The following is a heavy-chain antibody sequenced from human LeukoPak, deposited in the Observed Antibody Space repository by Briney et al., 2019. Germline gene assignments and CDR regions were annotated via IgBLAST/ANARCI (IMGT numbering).Heavy chain of an antibody. V-gene: IGHV3-33*06. D-gene: IGHD5-12*01. CDR3: AKEGYSGYDYSVDY. Sequence: GGSLRVSCAASGFTFSSYGMHWVRQAPGKGLEWVAVIWYDGSNKYYADSVKGRFTISRDNSKNTLYLQMNSLRAEDTAVYYYAKEGYSGYDYSVDYWGQGTLVTVSS. CDR1: GFTFSSYG. CDR2: IWYDGSNK. J-gene: IGHJ4*02.